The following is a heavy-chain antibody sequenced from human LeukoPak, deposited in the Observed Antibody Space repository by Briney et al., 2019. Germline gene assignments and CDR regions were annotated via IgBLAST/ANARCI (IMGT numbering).Heavy chain of an antibody. J-gene: IGHJ5*02. CDR1: GGSISSSSYY. D-gene: IGHD3-10*01. CDR3: ARSVGSGSYYRWFDP. Sequence: SETLSLTCTVSGGSISSSSYYWGWIRQPPGKGLEWIGSIYYSGSTYYNPSLKSRVTISVDTSKNQFSLKLSSVTAADTAVYYCARSVGSGSYYRWFDPWGQGTLVTVSS. CDR2: IYYSGST. V-gene: IGHV4-39*07.